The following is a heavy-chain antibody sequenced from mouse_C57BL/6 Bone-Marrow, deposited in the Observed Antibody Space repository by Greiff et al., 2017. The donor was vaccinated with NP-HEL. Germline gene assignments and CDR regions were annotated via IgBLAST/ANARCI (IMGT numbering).Heavy chain of an antibody. CDR2: IDPETGGT. J-gene: IGHJ3*01. CDR3: TRGGLLRSAWFAY. D-gene: IGHD1-1*01. V-gene: IGHV1-15*01. CDR1: GYTFTDYE. Sequence: QVQLKESGAELVRPGASVTLSCKASGYTFTDYEMHWVKQTPVHGLEWIGAIDPETGGTAYNQKFKGKAILTADKSSSTAYMELRSLTSEDSAVYYCTRGGLLRSAWFAYWGQGTLVTVSA.